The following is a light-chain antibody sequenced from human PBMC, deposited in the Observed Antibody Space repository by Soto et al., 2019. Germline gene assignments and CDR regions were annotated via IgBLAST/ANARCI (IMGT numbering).Light chain of an antibody. J-gene: IGKJ1*01. CDR2: GAS. V-gene: IGKV3-20*01. Sequence: EIVLTQSPGTLSLSPWEIATLSCRASQSVSSNYLAWYQQKPGQAPRLLTFGASSRATGIPDRFSASGSGTDFTLTISRLEPEDFAVYYCQQYGTSPWTFGQGTKVDIK. CDR1: QSVSSNY. CDR3: QQYGTSPWT.